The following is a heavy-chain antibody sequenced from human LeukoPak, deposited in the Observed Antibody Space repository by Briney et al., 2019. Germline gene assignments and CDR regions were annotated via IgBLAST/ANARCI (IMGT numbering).Heavy chain of an antibody. D-gene: IGHD4-11*01. CDR1: GFTFSTYA. V-gene: IGHV3-23*01. Sequence: GGSLRLSCAASGFTFSTYAMSWVRQAPGKGLEWVSAISQGTYYADSVKGRFTISRDNAKNSLYLQMNSLRAEDTAVYYCASQDSASNWGQGTLVTVSS. CDR3: ASQDSASN. CDR2: ISQGT. J-gene: IGHJ4*02.